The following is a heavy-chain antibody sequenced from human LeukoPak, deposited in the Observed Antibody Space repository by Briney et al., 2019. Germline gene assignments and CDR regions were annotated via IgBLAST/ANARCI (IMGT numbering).Heavy chain of an antibody. V-gene: IGHV1-46*01. CDR1: GYTFTSYY. D-gene: IGHD6-19*01. CDR2: INPNGGST. CDR3: ARVSSSGHTYYFDY. J-gene: IGHJ4*02. Sequence: ASVKVSCKASGYTFTSYYIHWVRQAPGQGLEWMGIINPNGGSTSYAQKFQGRVTMTRDTSTSTVYMELSSVTAADTAVYYCARVSSSGHTYYFDYWGQGTLVTVSS.